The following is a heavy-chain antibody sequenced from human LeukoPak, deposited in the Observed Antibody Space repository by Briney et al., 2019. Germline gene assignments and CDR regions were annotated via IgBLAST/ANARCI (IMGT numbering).Heavy chain of an antibody. CDR3: ARVYSIRSFDY. CDR2: INPNSGDI. J-gene: IGHJ4*02. D-gene: IGHD2-15*01. Sequence: AASVKVSCKASGYTFTGYYMHWVRQAPGQGLEWMGWINPNSGDINYAQKFQGRVTMTRDTSINTAYMELTRLTSDDTAVYYCARVYSIRSFDYWGQGTLVTVSS. V-gene: IGHV1-2*02. CDR1: GYTFTGYY.